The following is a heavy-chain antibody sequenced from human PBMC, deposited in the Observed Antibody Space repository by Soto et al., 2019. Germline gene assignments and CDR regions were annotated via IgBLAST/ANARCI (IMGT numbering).Heavy chain of an antibody. D-gene: IGHD6-19*01. V-gene: IGHV3-53*04. CDR1: GFTVSSNY. CDR3: ARESVAGPYNWFDP. CDR2: IYSGGST. Sequence: GGSLRLSCAASGFTVSSNYMSWVRQAPGKGLEWVSVIYSGGSTYYADSVKGRFTISRHNSKNTLYLQMNSLRAEDTAVYYCARESVAGPYNWFDPWGQGTLVTVSS. J-gene: IGHJ5*02.